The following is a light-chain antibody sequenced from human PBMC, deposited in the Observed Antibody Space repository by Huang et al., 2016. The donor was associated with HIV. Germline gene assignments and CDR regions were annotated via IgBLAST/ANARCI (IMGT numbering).Light chain of an antibody. CDR3: MQTTRLYT. V-gene: IGKV2-24*01. CDR2: QVS. CDR1: QSLGHSDGNTY. Sequence: EIVMTQTPLSSLVTLGQPASISCRSSQSLGHSDGNTYLNWLLQRPGQPPRLLIYQVSNRFSGVPDRFSGSGAGTAFTLKISRVEADDVGVYYCMQTTRLYTFGQGTKLEI. J-gene: IGKJ2*01.